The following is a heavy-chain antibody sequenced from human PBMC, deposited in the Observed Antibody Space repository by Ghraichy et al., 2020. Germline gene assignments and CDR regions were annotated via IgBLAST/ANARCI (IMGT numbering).Heavy chain of an antibody. D-gene: IGHD2-15*01. V-gene: IGHV3-21*01. CDR1: GFTFSSFS. CDR2: ICSASSYI. CDR3: ARDPGYCSGGRCYGDAFDI. J-gene: IGHJ3*02. Sequence: GESLNISCAASGFTFSSFSMNWVRQASGKGLEWVSSICSASSYIHYADSVKGRFTISRDNGKTSLYLQMNSLRAEDTAVYYCARDPGYCSGGRCYGDAFDIWSQGTMVTVSS.